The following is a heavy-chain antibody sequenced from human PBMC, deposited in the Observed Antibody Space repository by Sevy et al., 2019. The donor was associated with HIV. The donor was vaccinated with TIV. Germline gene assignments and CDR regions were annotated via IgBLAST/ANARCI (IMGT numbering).Heavy chain of an antibody. D-gene: IGHD3-3*01. CDR1: GGAVSSGSYY. CDR2: IHYRGST. V-gene: IGHV4-61*01. J-gene: IGHJ5*02. CDR3: ARKRTLVRLCFEP. Sequence: SETLSLTCTVSGGAVSSGSYYWSWIRQPPGKGLEWIGYIHYRGSTNYNPSLKSRVTISVDTSNNQFSLKLSSVTAADTAGYYCARKRTLVRLCFEPWGHGTLVTVSS.